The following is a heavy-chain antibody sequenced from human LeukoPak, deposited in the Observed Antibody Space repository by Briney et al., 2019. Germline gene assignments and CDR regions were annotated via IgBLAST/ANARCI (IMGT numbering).Heavy chain of an antibody. D-gene: IGHD3-3*01. V-gene: IGHV4-39*07. CDR2: IYYSGST. Sequence: SETLSLTCTVSGGSISSYYWGWIRQPPGKGLEWIGSIYYSGSTYYNPSLKSRVTISVDTSKNQFSLKLSSVTAADTAVYYCARTTSLYYDFWSGYSGGHFDYWGQGTLVTVSS. CDR1: GGSISSYY. J-gene: IGHJ4*02. CDR3: ARTTSLYYDFWSGYSGGHFDY.